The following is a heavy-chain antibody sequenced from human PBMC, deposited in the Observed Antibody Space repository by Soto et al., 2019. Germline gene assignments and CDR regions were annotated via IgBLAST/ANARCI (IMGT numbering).Heavy chain of an antibody. D-gene: IGHD2-15*01. CDR2: INLGNGNT. Sequence: ASVKVSCKAPADTFTSYYIHWVRQAPGHGLEWMGWINLGNGNTAYSQKFQGRVTITRDTSASTVYMELSSLTSEDTAVYYCAREPLCGGKCYLNYFDPWGQGTLVTVSS. CDR1: ADTFTSYY. CDR3: AREPLCGGKCYLNYFDP. V-gene: IGHV1-3*01. J-gene: IGHJ5*02.